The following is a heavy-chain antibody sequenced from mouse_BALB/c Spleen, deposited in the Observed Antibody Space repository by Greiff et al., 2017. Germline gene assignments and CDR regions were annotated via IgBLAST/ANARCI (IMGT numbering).Heavy chain of an antibody. CDR3: ARSGLRLPSYYFDD. J-gene: IGHJ2*01. V-gene: IGHV1-26*01. D-gene: IGHD1-2*01. CDR1: GYSFTGYY. CDR2: VNPNNGGT. Sequence: VQLKESGPDLVKPGASVKISFKASGYSFTGYYMHWVKQSHGKSLEWIGRVNPNNGGTSYNQKFKGKAILTVDKSSSTAYMELRSLTSEDSAVYYCARSGLRLPSYYFDDWGQGTTLTVSS.